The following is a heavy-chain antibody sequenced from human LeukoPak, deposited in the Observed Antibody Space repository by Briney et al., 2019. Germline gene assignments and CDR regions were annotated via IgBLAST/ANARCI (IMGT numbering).Heavy chain of an antibody. CDR2: ISGSGGST. CDR3: AKDLVVVPAAYFDY. D-gene: IGHD2-2*01. Sequence: GGSLRLSCAASGFTFSSYAMSWVRQAPGKGLEWVSAISGSGGSTYYADSVKGRFTISRDNSKNTLYLQMNSLRAEDTVVYYCAKDLVVVPAAYFDYWGQGTLVTVSS. V-gene: IGHV3-23*01. J-gene: IGHJ4*02. CDR1: GFTFSSYA.